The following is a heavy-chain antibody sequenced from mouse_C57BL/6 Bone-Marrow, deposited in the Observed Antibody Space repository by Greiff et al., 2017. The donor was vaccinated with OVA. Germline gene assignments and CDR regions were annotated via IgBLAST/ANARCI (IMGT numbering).Heavy chain of an antibody. D-gene: IGHD2-2*01. CDR3: ASYGCYAMDY. V-gene: IGHV1-22*01. Sequence: EVQLVESGPELVKPGASVKMSCKASGYTFTDYNMHWVKQSHGKSLEWIGYINPNNGGTSYNQKFKGKATLTVNKSSSTAYMELRSLTSEDSAVYYCASYGCYAMDYWGQGTSVTVSS. J-gene: IGHJ4*01. CDR2: INPNNGGT. CDR1: GYTFTDYN.